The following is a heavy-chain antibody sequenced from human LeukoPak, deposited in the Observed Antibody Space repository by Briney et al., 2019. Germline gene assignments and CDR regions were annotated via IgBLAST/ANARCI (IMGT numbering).Heavy chain of an antibody. J-gene: IGHJ4*02. CDR3: AREGPAYYYDSSGYSYFDY. D-gene: IGHD3-22*01. CDR1: GGSFSGYY. Sequence: SETLSLTCAVYGGSFSGYYWSWIRQPPGKGLEWIGEINHSGSTNYNPSLKSRVTISVDTSKNQFSLKLSSVTAADTAVYYCAREGPAYYYDSSGYSYFDYWGQGTLVTASS. CDR2: INHSGST. V-gene: IGHV4-34*01.